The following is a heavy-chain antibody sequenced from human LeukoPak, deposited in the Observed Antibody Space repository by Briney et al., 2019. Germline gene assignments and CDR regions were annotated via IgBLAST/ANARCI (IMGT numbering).Heavy chain of an antibody. CDR3: ARTTEGGYTYGYFYYYYMDA. J-gene: IGHJ6*03. CDR1: GGSISSYY. CDR2: IYYSGST. D-gene: IGHD5-18*01. Sequence: SETLSLTCTVSGGSISSYYWSWIRQPPGKGLEWIGYIYYSGSTNYNPSLKSRVTISVDTSKNQFSLKLTSVTAADTAVYYCARTTEGGYTYGYFYYYYMDAWGKGTTVTISS. V-gene: IGHV4-59*01.